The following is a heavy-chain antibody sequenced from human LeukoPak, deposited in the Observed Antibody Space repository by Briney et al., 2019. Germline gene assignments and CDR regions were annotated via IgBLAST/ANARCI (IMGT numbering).Heavy chain of an antibody. J-gene: IGHJ4*02. Sequence: GGSLRLSCAASGFTFSSYWMSWVRQAPGKGLEWVANIRQDGSEKYYVDSVKGRFTISRDNAKNSLYLQMNSLRAEDTAVYYCARSNYYGSGSYYGYWGQGTLVTVSS. CDR1: GFTFSSYW. CDR2: IRQDGSEK. D-gene: IGHD3-10*01. V-gene: IGHV3-7*04. CDR3: ARSNYYGSGSYYGY.